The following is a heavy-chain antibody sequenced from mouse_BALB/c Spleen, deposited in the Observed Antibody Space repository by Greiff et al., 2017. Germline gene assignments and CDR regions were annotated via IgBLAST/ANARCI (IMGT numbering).Heavy chain of an antibody. CDR3: ASTYYGNYGGYAMDY. V-gene: IGHV5-17*02. CDR2: ISSGSSTI. D-gene: IGHD2-10*01. CDR1: GFTFSSFG. J-gene: IGHJ4*01. Sequence: DVQLVESGGGLVQPGGSRKLSCAASGFTFSSFGMHWVRQAPEKGLEWVAYISSGSSTIYYADTVKGRFTISRDNPKNTLFLQMTSLRSEDTAMYYCASTYYGNYGGYAMDYWGQGTSVTVSS.